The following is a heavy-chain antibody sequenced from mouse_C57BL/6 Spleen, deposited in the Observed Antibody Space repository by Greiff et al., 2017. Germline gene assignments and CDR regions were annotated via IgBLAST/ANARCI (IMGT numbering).Heavy chain of an antibody. CDR2: IDPENGDT. J-gene: IGHJ3*01. D-gene: IGHD2-5*01. CDR3: TTDPYYYSNFAY. V-gene: IGHV14-4*01. Sequence: EVQLVESGAELVRPGASVKLSCTASGFNITDDYMHWVKQRPEQGLEWIGWIDPENGDTEYASKFQGKATITADTSSNTAYLQLSSLTSEDTAVYYCTTDPYYYSNFAYWGQGTLVTVSA. CDR1: GFNITDDY.